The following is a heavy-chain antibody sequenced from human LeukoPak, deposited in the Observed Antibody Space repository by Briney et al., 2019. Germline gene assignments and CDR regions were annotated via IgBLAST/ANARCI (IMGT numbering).Heavy chain of an antibody. D-gene: IGHD2-15*01. CDR2: ISAYNGNT. CDR3: ARDPPRIVVVVAATNYYGMDI. J-gene: IGHJ6*02. CDR1: GYTFTSYG. Sequence: ASVKVSCKASGYTFTSYGISWVRQAPGQGLEWMGWISAYNGNTNYAQKLQGRVTMTTDTSTSTAYMELRSLRSDDTAVYYCARDPPRIVVVVAATNYYGMDIWGQGTTVTVSS. V-gene: IGHV1-18*01.